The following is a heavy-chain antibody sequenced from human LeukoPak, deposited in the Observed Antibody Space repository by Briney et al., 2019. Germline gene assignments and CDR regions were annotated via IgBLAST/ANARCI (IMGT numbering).Heavy chain of an antibody. CDR2: IYYSGST. J-gene: IGHJ3*02. CDR1: GGSISSSSYY. V-gene: IGHV4-39*07. CDR3: ARVIPIVRGVTITLDAFDI. D-gene: IGHD3-10*01. Sequence: PSETLSLTCTVSGGSISSSSYYWGWIRQPPGKGLEWIGSIYYSGSTYYNPSLKSRVTISVDTSKNQFSLKLSSVTAADTAVYYCARVIPIVRGVTITLDAFDIWGQGTMVTVSS.